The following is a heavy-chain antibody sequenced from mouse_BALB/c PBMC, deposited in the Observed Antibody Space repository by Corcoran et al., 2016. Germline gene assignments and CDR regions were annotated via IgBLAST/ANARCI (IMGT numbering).Heavy chain of an antibody. CDR1: GFSLSTSGMG. J-gene: IGHJ4*01. D-gene: IGHD2-4*01. Sequence: QVTLKESGPGILQPSQTLRLTCSFSGFSLSTSGMGASWIRQPSGKGLEWLAHIYWDDDKRYNPSLKSRRTISKDTSSNQVFLKITSVDTADTATYYCARGGLRRGYAMDYWGQGTSVTVSS. CDR2: IYWDDDK. V-gene: IGHV8-12*01. CDR3: ARGGLRRGYAMDY.